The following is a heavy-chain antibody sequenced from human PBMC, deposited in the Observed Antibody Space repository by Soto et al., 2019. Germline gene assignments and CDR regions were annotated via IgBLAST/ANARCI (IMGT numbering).Heavy chain of an antibody. CDR3: ARGGGQLPLYFDY. Sequence: QVLLVQSGAEVRKPGASVKVSCKTSGYSFTNHGISWVRQAPGQGLEWMGWISGYSGSSRYAQKSQGRVAMTIDTSTSTAYMELRSLRPDDTAMYCCARGGGQLPLYFDYWGQGTLVTVSS. CDR2: ISGYSGSS. J-gene: IGHJ4*02. D-gene: IGHD2-2*01. V-gene: IGHV1-18*04. CDR1: GYSFTNHG.